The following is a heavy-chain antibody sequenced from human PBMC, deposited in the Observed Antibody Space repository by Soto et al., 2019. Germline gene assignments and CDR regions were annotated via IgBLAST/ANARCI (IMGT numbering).Heavy chain of an antibody. Sequence: SETLSLTCTVSGGSISSGDYYWSCIRQPPGTRLEWIAYIYYSGSTYYNPSLKSRVTISVDTSKNQFSLKLGSVTAADTALYYCARVPRGPGTYCSGGSCYSERRRTNWFEPCCQGTLVTVSS. CDR1: GGSISSGDYY. D-gene: IGHD2-15*01. V-gene: IGHV4-30-4*01. CDR2: IYYSGST. CDR3: ARVPRGPGTYCSGGSCYSERRRTNWFEP. J-gene: IGHJ5*02.